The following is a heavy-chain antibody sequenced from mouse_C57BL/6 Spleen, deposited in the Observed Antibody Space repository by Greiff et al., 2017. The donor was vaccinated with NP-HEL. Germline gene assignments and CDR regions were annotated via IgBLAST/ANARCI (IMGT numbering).Heavy chain of an antibody. V-gene: IGHV5-17*01. CDR2: ISSGSSTL. J-gene: IGHJ2*01. D-gene: IGHD2-10*01. CDR1: GFTFSDYG. CDR3: AKGLLYDFDY. Sequence: EVKLVESGGGLVKPGGSLKLSCAASGFTFSDYGMHWVRQAPEKGLEWVAYISSGSSTLYYADTVKGRFTISRDNAKNTLSLQMTSLRSEDTAMYYCAKGLLYDFDYWGQGTTLTVSS.